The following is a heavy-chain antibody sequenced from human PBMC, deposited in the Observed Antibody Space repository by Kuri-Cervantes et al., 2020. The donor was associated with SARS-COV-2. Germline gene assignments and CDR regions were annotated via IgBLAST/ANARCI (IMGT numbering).Heavy chain of an antibody. V-gene: IGHV1-3*01. Sequence: ASVKVSCKASGYTFTSYAMHWVRQAPGQRLEWMGWINAGNGNTKYSQKFQGRVTITRNTSISTAYMELSSLRSEDTAVYYCARDRSLRYFDRGYCYYYGMDVWGQGTTVTGSS. CDR2: INAGNGNT. D-gene: IGHD3-9*01. CDR3: ARDRSLRYFDRGYCYYYGMDV. CDR1: GYTFTSYA. J-gene: IGHJ6*01.